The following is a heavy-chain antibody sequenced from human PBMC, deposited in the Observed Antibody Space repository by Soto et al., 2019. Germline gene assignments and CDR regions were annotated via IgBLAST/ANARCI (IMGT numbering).Heavy chain of an antibody. D-gene: IGHD6-19*01. V-gene: IGHV1-69*05. Sequence: ASVKVSCKASGGTFGSNAISWVRQAPGQGLEWMGNVIPIFGTINNAQKLQGRVTMTTDTSTSTAYMELRSLRSDDTAVYYCARSVAGPLPYFDYWGQGTLVTVSS. CDR1: GGTFGSNA. CDR2: VIPIFGTI. CDR3: ARSVAGPLPYFDY. J-gene: IGHJ4*02.